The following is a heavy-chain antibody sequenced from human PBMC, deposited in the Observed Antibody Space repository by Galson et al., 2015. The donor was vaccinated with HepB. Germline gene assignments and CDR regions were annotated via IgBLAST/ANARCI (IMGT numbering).Heavy chain of an antibody. Sequence: SLRLSCAASGFTFSSYAVSWVRQAPGKGLEWVSAISGIGSGGTTYYADSVKGRFTISRDNSKNTLHLQMNSLRAEDTAVYYCAKIPRGAVAVRGVYFDYWGQGTLVTVSS. V-gene: IGHV3-23*01. J-gene: IGHJ4*02. CDR1: GFTFSSYA. CDR3: AKIPRGAVAVRGVYFDY. D-gene: IGHD6-19*01. CDR2: ISGIGSGGTT.